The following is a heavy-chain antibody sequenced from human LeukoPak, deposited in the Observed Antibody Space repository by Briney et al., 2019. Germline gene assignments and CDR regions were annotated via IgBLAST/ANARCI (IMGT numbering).Heavy chain of an antibody. J-gene: IGHJ6*02. Sequence: ASVKVSCKASGYTFTSYAMNWVRQAPGQGLEWMGWINTNTGNPTYAQGFTGRFVFSLDTSVSTAYLQISSLKAEDTAVYYCAYSSWPYYYYGMDVWGRGTTVTVSS. CDR3: AYSSWPYYYYGMDV. V-gene: IGHV7-4-1*02. CDR1: GYTFTSYA. CDR2: INTNTGNP. D-gene: IGHD6-13*01.